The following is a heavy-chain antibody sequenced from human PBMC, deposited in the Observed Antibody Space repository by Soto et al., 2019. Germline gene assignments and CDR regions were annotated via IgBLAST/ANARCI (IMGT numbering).Heavy chain of an antibody. Sequence: VKGSRRASGDACSSYASRWVRQAPGQGLQWMGGIIPIFGTANYAQKFQGRVTITADESTSTAYMELSSLRSEDTAVYYCARDRGLGSGSYYYSYGMDVWGQGTTVTVPS. V-gene: IGHV1-69*13. J-gene: IGHJ6*02. D-gene: IGHD3-10*01. CDR1: GDACSSYA. CDR3: ARDRGLGSGSYYYSYGMDV. CDR2: IIPIFGTA.